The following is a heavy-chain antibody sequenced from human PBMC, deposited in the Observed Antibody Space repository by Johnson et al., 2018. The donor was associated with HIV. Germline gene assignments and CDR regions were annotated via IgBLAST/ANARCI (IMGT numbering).Heavy chain of an antibody. CDR2: IKPDGSEK. V-gene: IGHV3-7*01. J-gene: IGHJ3*02. CDR3: ARGFGNSGYYCGRFGAFDI. D-gene: IGHD3-22*01. CDR1: GFTFSDYY. Sequence: VQLVESGGGLVKPGGSLRLSCAASGFTFSDYYMSWISQAPGKGLEWVANIKPDGSEKYYVDSVKGRFTISRDKATNSLYLLMNSLRAEDTAVYYCARGFGNSGYYCGRFGAFDIWGQGTMFTVSS.